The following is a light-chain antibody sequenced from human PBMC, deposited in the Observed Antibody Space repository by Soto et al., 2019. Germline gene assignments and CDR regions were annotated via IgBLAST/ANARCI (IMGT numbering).Light chain of an antibody. V-gene: IGKV3-20*01. J-gene: IGKJ2*01. Sequence: EIVLTQSPGTLSLSPGERATLSCRASQSVSSSYLAWYQQKPGQAPRRLIYGASSRATGIPDRFSGSGSGTAFTITISRLEPEDFAVYYCHQYGSSPLYTFGQGTKLEIK. CDR2: GAS. CDR3: HQYGSSPLYT. CDR1: QSVSSSY.